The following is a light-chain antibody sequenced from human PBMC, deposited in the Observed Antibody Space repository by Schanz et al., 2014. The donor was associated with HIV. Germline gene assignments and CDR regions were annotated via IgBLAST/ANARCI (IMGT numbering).Light chain of an antibody. Sequence: EIVLTQSPGTLSLSPGDRATLPCRASQSVASTSLAWYQQKPGQAPRLLIYAASSRASGIPDRFSGSGSGTDFTLTISRLEPEDFAVYYCQHYGTSFTFGPGTKVEIK. CDR3: QHYGTSFT. CDR2: AAS. J-gene: IGKJ3*01. V-gene: IGKV3-20*01. CDR1: QSVASTS.